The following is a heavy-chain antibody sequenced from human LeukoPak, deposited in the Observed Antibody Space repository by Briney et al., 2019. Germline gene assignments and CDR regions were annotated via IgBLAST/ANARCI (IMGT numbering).Heavy chain of an antibody. D-gene: IGHD3-3*01. Sequence: ASVKVSCKASGGTFSSYAISWVRQAPGQGLEWMGGIIPIFGTANYAQKFQGRVTITADESTSTAYMELSSLRSEDTAVYYCARAPPHYDFWSGPRPPLDPWGQGTLVTVSS. CDR3: ARAPPHYDFWSGPRPPLDP. CDR2: IIPIFGTA. CDR1: GGTFSSYA. V-gene: IGHV1-69*13. J-gene: IGHJ5*02.